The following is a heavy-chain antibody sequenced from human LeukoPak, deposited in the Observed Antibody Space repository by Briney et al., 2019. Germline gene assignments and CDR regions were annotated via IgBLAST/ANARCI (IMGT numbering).Heavy chain of an antibody. CDR3: ARPIYCTNGVCDGDY. J-gene: IGHJ4*02. Sequence: PSETLSLTCAVYGGSFSGYYWSWIRQPPGKGLEWIGEINHSGSTNYNPSLKSRVTISVDTSKNQFSLKLSSVTAADTAVYYCARPIYCTNGVCDGDYWGQGTLVTVSS. V-gene: IGHV4-34*01. CDR1: GGSFSGYY. D-gene: IGHD2-8*01. CDR2: INHSGST.